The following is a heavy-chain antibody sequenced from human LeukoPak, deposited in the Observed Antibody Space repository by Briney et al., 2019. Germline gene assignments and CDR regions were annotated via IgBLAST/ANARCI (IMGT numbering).Heavy chain of an antibody. CDR3: ARERPRCSGTSCYLLTHYYGMDV. V-gene: IGHV4-31*11. CDR2: IYYSGST. J-gene: IGHJ6*02. D-gene: IGHD2-2*01. Sequence: TLSLTCAVSGGSISSGGYSWSWIRQHPGKGLEWIGYIYYSGSTYYNPSLKSRVTISVDTSKNQFSLKLSSVTAADTAVYYCARERPRCSGTSCYLLTHYYGMDVWGQGTTVTVSS. CDR1: GGSISSGGYS.